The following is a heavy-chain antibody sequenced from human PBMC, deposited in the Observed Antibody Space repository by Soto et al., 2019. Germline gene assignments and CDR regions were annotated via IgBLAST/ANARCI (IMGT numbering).Heavy chain of an antibody. J-gene: IGHJ4*02. CDR1: GFTFSSYA. D-gene: IGHD3-9*01. Sequence: EVQLLESGGGLVQPGGSLRLSCAASGFTFSSYAMSWVRQAPGKGLEWVSAISGSGGSTYYADSVKGRFTISRDNSKNTLYLQMNSLRAEDTDVYYCAKLSYDLLTKFDYWGQGTLVTVSS. V-gene: IGHV3-23*01. CDR2: ISGSGGST. CDR3: AKLSYDLLTKFDY.